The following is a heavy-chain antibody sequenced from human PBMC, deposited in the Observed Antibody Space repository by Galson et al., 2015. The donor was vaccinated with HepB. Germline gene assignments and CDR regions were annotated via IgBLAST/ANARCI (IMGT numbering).Heavy chain of an antibody. V-gene: IGHV3-7*05. Sequence: SLRLSCEASGFTFSNYWMIWVRQAPGKGREWVANIRQQGSERYYVDSVKGRFTISRDNSKNTLYLQMNSLRAEDTAIYYCARDSTMVTLGGFTSGGQGTLVTVSS. J-gene: IGHJ4*02. CDR1: GFTFSNYW. CDR2: IRQQGSER. CDR3: ARDSTMVTLGGFTS. D-gene: IGHD5-18*01.